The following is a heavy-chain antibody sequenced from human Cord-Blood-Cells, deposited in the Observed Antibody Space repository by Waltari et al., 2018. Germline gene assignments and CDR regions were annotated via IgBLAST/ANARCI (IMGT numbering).Heavy chain of an antibody. CDR2: ISSNGGST. Sequence: EVQLVESGEGLVQPEGSLRLSCAASGFPFSSYAMHWVRQAPGKGLEYVSAISSNGGSTYYADSVKGRFTISRDNSKNTLYLQMGSLRAEDMAVYYCAREGMSEAFDIWGQGTMVTVSS. V-gene: IGHV3-64*02. J-gene: IGHJ3*02. D-gene: IGHD3-10*01. CDR3: AREGMSEAFDI. CDR1: GFPFSSYA.